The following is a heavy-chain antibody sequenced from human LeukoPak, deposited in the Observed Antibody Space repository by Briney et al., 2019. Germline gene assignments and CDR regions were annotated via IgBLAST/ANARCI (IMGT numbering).Heavy chain of an antibody. CDR2: IKEDGSDK. CDR1: GFTFSRHW. J-gene: IGHJ3*02. CDR3: ARWQVTKQDAFDI. D-gene: IGHD2-21*02. Sequence: GGSLRLSCAASGFTFSRHWMSWVRQAPGKGLEWVANIKEDGSDKYYVDSAKGRFTISRDNAQNSVYLQMNSLRAEDTAVYYCARWQVTKQDAFDIWGQGTMVTVSS. V-gene: IGHV3-7*01.